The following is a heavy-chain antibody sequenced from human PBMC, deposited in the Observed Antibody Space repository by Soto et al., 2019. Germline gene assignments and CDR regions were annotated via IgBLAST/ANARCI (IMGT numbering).Heavy chain of an antibody. CDR3: ARGRYGDY. D-gene: IGHD4-17*01. V-gene: IGHV1-18*01. Sequence: GPEVKKPGASVKVSCKGSGYLFTSYGIAWVRQAPGQGLEWMGWISAHNGKTEYAQKFQGRVTVTRDTSTSTAYLELRSLRSDDTALYYCARGRYGDYWGQGALVTVSS. CDR2: ISAHNGKT. CDR1: GYLFTSYG. J-gene: IGHJ4*02.